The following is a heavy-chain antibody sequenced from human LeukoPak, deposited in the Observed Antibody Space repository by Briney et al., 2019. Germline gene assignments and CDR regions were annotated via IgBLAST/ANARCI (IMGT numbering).Heavy chain of an antibody. CDR2: MNPNSGNT. J-gene: IGHJ4*02. V-gene: IGHV1-8*01. CDR1: GYAFTSYD. D-gene: IGHD6-13*01. CDR3: ARIAAAGNRRLNY. Sequence: ASVKVSCKASGYAFTSYDINWVRQATGQGLEWMGWMNPNSGNTGYAQKFQGRITMTRNTSISTAYMELSSLTSEDTAVYYCARIAAAGNRRLNYWGQGTLVTVSS.